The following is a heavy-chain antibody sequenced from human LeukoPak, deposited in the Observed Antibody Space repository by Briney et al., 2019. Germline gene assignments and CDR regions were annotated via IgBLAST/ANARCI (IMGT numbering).Heavy chain of an antibody. Sequence: GGSLRLSCAASGFTFSSYGMHWVRQAPGKGLEWVAVIWYDGSNKYYADSVKGRFTISRDNSKNTLYLQMNSLRAEDTAVYYCARVRISSGPGGYYFDYWGQGTLVTVSS. J-gene: IGHJ4*02. D-gene: IGHD6-19*01. CDR1: GFTFSSYG. CDR2: IWYDGSNK. CDR3: ARVRISSGPGGYYFDY. V-gene: IGHV3-33*01.